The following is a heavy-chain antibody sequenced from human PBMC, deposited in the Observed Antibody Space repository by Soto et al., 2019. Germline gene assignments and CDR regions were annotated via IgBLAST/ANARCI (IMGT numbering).Heavy chain of an antibody. J-gene: IGHJ6*02. Sequence: SETLSLTCTVSGGSISSSSYYWGWIRQPPGKGLEWIGSIYYSGSTYYNPSLKSRVTISVDTSKNQFSLKLSSVTAADTAVYYCARHNSFAGIAARPDSYYGMDVWGQGTTVTVSS. D-gene: IGHD6-6*01. V-gene: IGHV4-39*01. CDR3: ARHNSFAGIAARPDSYYGMDV. CDR1: GGSISSSSYY. CDR2: IYYSGST.